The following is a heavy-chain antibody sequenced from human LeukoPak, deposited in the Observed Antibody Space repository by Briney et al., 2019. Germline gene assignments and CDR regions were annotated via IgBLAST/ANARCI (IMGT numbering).Heavy chain of an antibody. CDR3: ASVTKTALENWFDP. CDR1: GFTFSSYT. CDR2: ISSSSTYI. J-gene: IGHJ5*02. D-gene: IGHD1-1*01. Sequence: GGSLRLSCEASGFTFSSYTMNWVRQAPGKGLEWVSSISSSSTYIYYADSVKGRFTISRDNAKNSLFLQMNSLRAGDTAVYYCASVTKTALENWFDPWGQGTLVTVSS. V-gene: IGHV3-21*01.